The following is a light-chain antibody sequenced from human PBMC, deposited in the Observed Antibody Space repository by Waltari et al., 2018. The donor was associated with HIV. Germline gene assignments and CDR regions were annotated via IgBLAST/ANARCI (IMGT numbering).Light chain of an antibody. J-gene: IGLJ2*01. V-gene: IGLV1-44*01. Sequence: HSVLTQPPSASGTPGQRVTISCSGSIANIGSQTVYWYQQPPGTAPKLLIYSNNRRPSGVPDRFSGSKSGTSASLAISGLQSEDEADYYCAAWDDSLNGRVFGGGTKLTVL. CDR2: SNN. CDR3: AAWDDSLNGRV. CDR1: IANIGSQT.